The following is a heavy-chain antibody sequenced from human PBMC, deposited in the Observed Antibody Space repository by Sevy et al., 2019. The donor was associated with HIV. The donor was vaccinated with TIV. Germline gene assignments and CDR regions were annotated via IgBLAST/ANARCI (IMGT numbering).Heavy chain of an antibody. CDR3: VRDPGGCGGACYPA. CDR1: GFTFSNYW. CDR2: IKQTGNEI. V-gene: IGHV3-7*01. Sequence: GGSLRLSCAASGFTFSNYWMGWVRQAPGKGLEWVANIKQTGNEIHYVDSVKGRFTISRDNARNSLNLQMNGLRDEDTAVYYCVRDPGGCGGACYPAWGQGTLVTVSS. D-gene: IGHD2-21*02. J-gene: IGHJ5*02.